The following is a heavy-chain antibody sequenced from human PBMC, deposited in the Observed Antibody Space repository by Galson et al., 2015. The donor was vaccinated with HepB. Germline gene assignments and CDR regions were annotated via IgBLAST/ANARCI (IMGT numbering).Heavy chain of an antibody. D-gene: IGHD3-16*01. CDR3: AYRQRLGKTKWFDP. Sequence: PALVKPTQTLTLTCTFSGFSLNTTGVGVGWIRQPPGKALEWLALIFWDDDKRYSASLKNRLTITKDTSKNQVVLTMSNMDPVDTATYYCAYRQRLGKTKWFDPWGHGTLVIVSS. J-gene: IGHJ5*02. CDR1: GFSLNTTGVG. CDR2: IFWDDDK. V-gene: IGHV2-5*02.